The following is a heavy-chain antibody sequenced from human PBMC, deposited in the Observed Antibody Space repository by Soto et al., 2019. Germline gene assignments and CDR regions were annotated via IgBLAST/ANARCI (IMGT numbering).Heavy chain of an antibody. D-gene: IGHD1-26*01. CDR1: GFTVSSNY. V-gene: IGHV3-53*01. CDR3: ARGNGGATKYYFDY. Sequence: GGSLRLSCAASGFTVSSNYMSWVRQAPGKGLEWVSVIYSGGSTYYADSVKGRFTISRDNSKNTLYLQMNSLRAEDTAVYYCARGNGGATKYYFDYWGQGTLVTVSS. J-gene: IGHJ4*02. CDR2: IYSGGST.